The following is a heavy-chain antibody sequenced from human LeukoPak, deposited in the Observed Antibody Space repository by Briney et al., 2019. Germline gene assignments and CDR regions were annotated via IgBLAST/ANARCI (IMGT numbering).Heavy chain of an antibody. V-gene: IGHV1-46*01. Sequence: ASVKVSCKASGYTFTSYGISWVRQAPGQGLVWMGIINPRGGTTTYAQNFQGRVTMTRDTSTSTVYMELSNLRSEDTAVYYCARDLSSSQTYCAFDIWGQGTMVTVSS. J-gene: IGHJ3*02. CDR3: ARDLSSSQTYCAFDI. CDR1: GYTFTSYG. CDR2: INPRGGTT. D-gene: IGHD6-13*01.